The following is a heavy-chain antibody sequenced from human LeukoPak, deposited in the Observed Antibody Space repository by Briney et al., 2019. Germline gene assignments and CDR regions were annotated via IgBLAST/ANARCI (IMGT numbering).Heavy chain of an antibody. CDR1: GGTFSSYA. CDR2: IIPIFGTA. D-gene: IGHD3-10*01. J-gene: IGHJ6*03. Sequence: SVKVSCKASGGTFSSYAISWVRQAPGQGLEWMGGIIPIFGTANYAQKFQGRVTITADKSTSTAYMELSSLRSEDTAVYYCARGDGSGSYSAEDYYYYYMDVWGKGTTVTVSS. V-gene: IGHV1-69*06. CDR3: ARGDGSGSYSAEDYYYYYMDV.